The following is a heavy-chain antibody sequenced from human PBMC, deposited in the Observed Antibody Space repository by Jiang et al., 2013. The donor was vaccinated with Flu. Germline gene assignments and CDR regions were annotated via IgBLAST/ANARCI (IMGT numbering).Heavy chain of an antibody. CDR2: ISYDGSNK. Sequence: SGFTFSSYAMHWVRQAPGKGLEWVAVISYDGSNKYYADSVKGRFTISRDNSKNTLYLQMNSLRAEDTAVYYCARERGSYGQYYFDYWGQGTLVTVSS. D-gene: IGHD1-26*01. V-gene: IGHV3-30*04. CDR1: GFTFSSYA. J-gene: IGHJ4*02. CDR3: ARERGSYGQYYFDY.